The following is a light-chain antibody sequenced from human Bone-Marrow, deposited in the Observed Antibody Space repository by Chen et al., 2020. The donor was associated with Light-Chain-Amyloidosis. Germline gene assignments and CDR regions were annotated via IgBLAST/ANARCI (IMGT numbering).Light chain of an antibody. CDR1: SSNIGAGYD. CDR3: QSYDSKLDVV. Sequence: QSVLTHPPSVSGAPGQRVTIPCTGTSSNIGAGYDVHWYQQLPGAAPKLLISANTNRPAGVPDRFSGSTSGTSASLAITGLQADDEADYYCQSYDSKLDVVFGGGTKVTVL. V-gene: IGLV1-40*01. CDR2: ANT. J-gene: IGLJ2*01.